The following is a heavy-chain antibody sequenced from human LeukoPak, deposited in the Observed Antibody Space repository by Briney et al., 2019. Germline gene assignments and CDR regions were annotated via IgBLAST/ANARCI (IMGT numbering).Heavy chain of an antibody. D-gene: IGHD3-22*01. Sequence: ASVKVSCKASGYTFTSYGISWVRQAPGQGLEWMGWISAYNGNTNYAQKLQGRVTMTTDTSTSTAYMELRSLRSDDTAVYYCARGADYYDSSGYFDYWGQGTLVTVSS. CDR1: GYTFTSYG. CDR2: ISAYNGNT. J-gene: IGHJ4*02. V-gene: IGHV1-18*01. CDR3: ARGADYYDSSGYFDY.